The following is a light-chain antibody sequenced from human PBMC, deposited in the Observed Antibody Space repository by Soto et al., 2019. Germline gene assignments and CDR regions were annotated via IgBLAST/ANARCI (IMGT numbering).Light chain of an antibody. CDR3: SSFTTSTTLV. CDR1: NSDVGAYNY. J-gene: IGLJ3*02. Sequence: QSALTQPASVSGSPGQSITISCAGSNSDVGAYNYVSWYQQHPGKAPKLIIFAVSNRPSGVSDRFSASKSGNTASLTISGLQAEDEADYYCSSFTTSTTLVFGGGTKLTVL. CDR2: AVS. V-gene: IGLV2-14*03.